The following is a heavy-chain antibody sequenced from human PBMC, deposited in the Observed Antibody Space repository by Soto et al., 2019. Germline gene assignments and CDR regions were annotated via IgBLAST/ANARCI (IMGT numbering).Heavy chain of an antibody. D-gene: IGHD4-17*01. J-gene: IGHJ3*02. V-gene: IGHV1-69*02. CDR1: GGTFSSYT. CDR3: ASTGGRGYGENLDAFDI. Sequence: ASVKVSCKASGGTFSSYTISWVRQAPGQGLEWMGRIIPILGIANYAQKFQGRVTITADKSTSTAYMELSSLRSEDTAVYYCASTGGRGYGENLDAFDIWGQGTMVTVSS. CDR2: IIPILGIA.